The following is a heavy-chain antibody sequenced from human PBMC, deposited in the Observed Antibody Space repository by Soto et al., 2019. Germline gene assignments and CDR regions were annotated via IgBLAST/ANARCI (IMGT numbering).Heavy chain of an antibody. CDR3: SRAVNDYGSRGYRPPYLDY. CDR1: GASISSGVYY. D-gene: IGHD4-17*01. V-gene: IGHV4-31*03. Sequence: QVQLQEPGPGLVKPSQTLSLSCTVSGASISSGVYYWTWLCQRPGQGLEWLGYIESSGSTFFNPSRYTCFSTSVYPSKLPFSLTLNSVTAAYTAIYYCSRAVNDYGSRGYRPPYLDYWAQGALVTVSS. CDR2: IESSGST. J-gene: IGHJ4*02.